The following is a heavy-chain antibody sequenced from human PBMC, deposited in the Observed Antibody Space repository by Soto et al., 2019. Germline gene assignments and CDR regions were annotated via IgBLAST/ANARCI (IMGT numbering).Heavy chain of an antibody. D-gene: IGHD6-13*01. CDR2: INPENGNT. CDR3: ARGIATGHPCP. CDR1: GYTFTRYT. V-gene: IGHV1-3*01. J-gene: IGHJ5*02. Sequence: ASVKVSCKASGYTFTRYTMNWVRQAPGQRLKWTGWINPENGNTNSSQKIQDRVIITKNQTASTVHINLRCRRTESTAVSYCARGIATGHPCPRGKGTLVTLPS.